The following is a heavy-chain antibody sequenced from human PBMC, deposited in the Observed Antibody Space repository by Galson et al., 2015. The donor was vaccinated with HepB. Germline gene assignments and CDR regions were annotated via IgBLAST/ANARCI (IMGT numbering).Heavy chain of an antibody. CDR1: GFTFSIYD. V-gene: IGHV3-23*01. J-gene: IGHJ4*02. D-gene: IGHD2-8*01. Sequence: SLRLSCAASGFTFSIYDMSWVRQAPGKGPEWVSTVRGSGHARYADSVKGRFTISRDNSNSALYLHIDSLKVEDTAVYYCAKDNASRGFDYWGQGTLLIVSP. CDR2: VRGSGHA. CDR3: AKDNASRGFDY.